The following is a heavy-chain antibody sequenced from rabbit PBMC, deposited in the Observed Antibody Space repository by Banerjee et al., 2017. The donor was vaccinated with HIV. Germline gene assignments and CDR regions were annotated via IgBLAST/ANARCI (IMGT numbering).Heavy chain of an antibody. Sequence: QSLEESGGDLVKPGASLTLTCTASGFSFSSSYWICWVRQAPGKGLEWIGYIDPVFGSTDYASWVNGRFTISSHNAQNTLSLQLNSLTAADTATYFCARDRSGGGWHFNLWGPGTLVTVS. V-gene: IGHV1S40*01. J-gene: IGHJ4*01. D-gene: IGHD4-1*01. CDR3: ARDRSGGGWHFNL. CDR2: IDPVFGST. CDR1: GFSFSSSYW.